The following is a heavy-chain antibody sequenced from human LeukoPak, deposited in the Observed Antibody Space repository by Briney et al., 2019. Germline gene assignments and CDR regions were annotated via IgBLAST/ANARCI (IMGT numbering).Heavy chain of an antibody. Sequence: PGGSLRLSCGASGFTFSSYSMNWVRQAPGKGLEWVSYITGSISTIYYADSVKGRFTISRDNAKNSLYLQMNSLRAEDTAVYYCARDQGYSYGYNGAYWGQGTLVTVSS. V-gene: IGHV3-48*04. CDR1: GFTFSSYS. D-gene: IGHD5-18*01. J-gene: IGHJ4*02. CDR2: ITGSISTI. CDR3: ARDQGYSYGYNGAY.